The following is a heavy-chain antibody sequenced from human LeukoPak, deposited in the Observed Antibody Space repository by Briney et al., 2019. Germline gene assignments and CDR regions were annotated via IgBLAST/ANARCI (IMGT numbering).Heavy chain of an antibody. Sequence: PGGSLRLSCAASGFTFSSYWMHWVRQAPGKGLVSVSRINSDGSSTSYADSVKGRFTISRDNAKNTLYLQMNSLRAEDTAVYYCARGYSSSWYQNYYYGMDVWGKGTTVTVSS. D-gene: IGHD6-13*01. CDR2: INSDGSST. CDR3: ARGYSSSWYQNYYYGMDV. V-gene: IGHV3-74*01. CDR1: GFTFSSYW. J-gene: IGHJ6*04.